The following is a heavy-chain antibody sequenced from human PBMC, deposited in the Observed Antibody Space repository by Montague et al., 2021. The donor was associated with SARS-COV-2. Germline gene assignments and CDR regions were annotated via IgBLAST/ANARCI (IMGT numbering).Heavy chain of an antibody. D-gene: IGHD5-24*01. CDR3: ARGGFSLEMATSYYFDS. CDR1: GGSISGHY. Sequence: SETLSLTCAVSGGSISGHYWSWIRQPPEQGLEWIGHIYSVGSAYXNSSLRSRVTLSVGPSKNQFSLKMSSVAATVTAKYYCARGGFSLEMATSYYFDSWGQGTLVTVSS. CDR2: IYSVGSA. V-gene: IGHV4-59*11. J-gene: IGHJ4*02.